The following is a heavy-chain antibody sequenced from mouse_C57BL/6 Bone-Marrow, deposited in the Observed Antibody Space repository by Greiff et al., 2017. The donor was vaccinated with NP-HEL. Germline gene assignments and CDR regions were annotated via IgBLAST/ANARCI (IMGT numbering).Heavy chain of an antibody. J-gene: IGHJ3*01. Sequence: VMLVESGPGLVQPSQSLSITCTVSGFSLTSYGVHWVRQSPGKGLEWLGVIWSGGSTDYNAAFISRLSISKDNSKSQVFFKMNSLQADDTAIYYCARTGDVAYWGQGTLVTVSA. D-gene: IGHD3-3*01. V-gene: IGHV2-2*01. CDR3: ARTGDVAY. CDR1: GFSLTSYG. CDR2: IWSGGST.